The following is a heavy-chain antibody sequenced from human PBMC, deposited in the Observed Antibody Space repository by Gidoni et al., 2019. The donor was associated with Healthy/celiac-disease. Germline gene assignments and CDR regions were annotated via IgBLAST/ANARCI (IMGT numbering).Heavy chain of an antibody. Sequence: EVQLLESGGGLVQPGGSLRLSCAASGFTFSSYAMSWVRQAPGKGLEWVSAISGRGGSTYYADSVKGRFTISRDNSKNTLYLQMNSLRAEDTAVYYCAKDRPKDIVVVPAAARDYWGQGTLVTVSS. J-gene: IGHJ4*02. CDR2: ISGRGGST. CDR3: AKDRPKDIVVVPAAARDY. D-gene: IGHD2-2*01. V-gene: IGHV3-23*01. CDR1: GFTFSSYA.